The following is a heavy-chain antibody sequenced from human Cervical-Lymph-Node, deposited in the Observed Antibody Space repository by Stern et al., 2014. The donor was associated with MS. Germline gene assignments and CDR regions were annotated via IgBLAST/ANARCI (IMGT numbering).Heavy chain of an antibody. J-gene: IGHJ4*02. CDR1: GFSLSTSGVG. Sequence: ESGPTLVKPTQTLTLTCTFSGFSLSTSGVGVGWIRQPPGKALEWLALIYWADDKRYSPSLKSRLTITKDNSKNQVVLTMTNMDPVDTATYYCAHRTPDSSGYYYHYFDYWGQGTLVTVSS. V-gene: IGHV2-5*02. D-gene: IGHD3-22*01. CDR2: IYWADDK. CDR3: AHRTPDSSGYYYHYFDY.